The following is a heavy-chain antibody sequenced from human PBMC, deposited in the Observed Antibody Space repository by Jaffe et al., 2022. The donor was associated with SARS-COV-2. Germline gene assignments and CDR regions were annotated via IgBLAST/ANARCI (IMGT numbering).Heavy chain of an antibody. V-gene: IGHV3-7*01. CDR3: ARARSGAIVGDYYYYYGMDV. Sequence: EVQLVESGGGLVQPGGSLRLSCAASGFTFSSYWMSWVRQAPGKGLEWVANIKQDGSEKYYVDSVKGRFTISRDNAKNSLYLQMNSLRAEDTAVYYCARARSGAIVGDYYYYYGMDVWGQGTTVTVSS. CDR1: GFTFSSYW. D-gene: IGHD1-26*01. CDR2: IKQDGSEK. J-gene: IGHJ6*02.